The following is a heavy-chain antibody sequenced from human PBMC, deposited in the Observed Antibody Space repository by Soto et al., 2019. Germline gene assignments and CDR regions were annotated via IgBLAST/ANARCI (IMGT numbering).Heavy chain of an antibody. CDR1: GGPFSDYA. V-gene: IGHV1-69*06. CDR3: ARDTDYGTKSGLGLVYL. Sequence: QVQLVQSGAEVKKPGSSVKVSCKASGGPFSDYAINWVRQAPGQGLEWMGGIIPIFATPNYAQKFPGRVTITANNSTSTAYIELSNLITTDRAINFCARDTDYGTKSGLGLVYLWGQGSLVTVSS. D-gene: IGHD4-17*01. CDR2: IIPIFATP. J-gene: IGHJ4*02.